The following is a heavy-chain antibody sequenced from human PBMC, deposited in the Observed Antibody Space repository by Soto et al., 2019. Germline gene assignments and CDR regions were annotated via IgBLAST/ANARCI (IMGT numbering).Heavy chain of an antibody. Sequence: QVQLVESGGGVVQPGRSLRLSCAASGFTFSSYGMHWVRQAPGKGLEWVAVIWYDGTNKYYADSVKGRFTISRDNSKNTLYVQMNSLSAEDTAVYYCARAAWGVGGDYFDYWVQGTLVTVSS. CDR3: ARAAWGVGGDYFDY. CDR2: IWYDGTNK. CDR1: GFTFSSYG. D-gene: IGHD3-16*01. J-gene: IGHJ4*02. V-gene: IGHV3-33*01.